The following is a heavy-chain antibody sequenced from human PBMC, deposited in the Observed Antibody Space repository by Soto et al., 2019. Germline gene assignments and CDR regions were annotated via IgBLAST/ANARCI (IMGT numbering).Heavy chain of an antibody. CDR3: ARGSGQHNY. CDR1: GYTFTTNW. Sequence: GESLKISCKASGYTFTTNWIAWVRQMPGKGLERMGIIYPSDSDTRYSPSFQGQVTISVDKSINNAYLQWSSLKASDTAMYYCARGSGQHNYWGQGTLVPVPS. V-gene: IGHV5-51*01. CDR2: IYPSDSDT. D-gene: IGHD5-12*01. J-gene: IGHJ4*02.